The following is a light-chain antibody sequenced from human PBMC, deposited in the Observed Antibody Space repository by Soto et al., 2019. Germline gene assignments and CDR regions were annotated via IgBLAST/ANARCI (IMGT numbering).Light chain of an antibody. J-gene: IGLJ2*01. V-gene: IGLV7-46*01. CDR2: DTS. CDR1: TGAVTSNHH. CDR3: LLSYNAARV. Sequence: QAVVTQEPSLTMSPGGTVTLTCGSSTGAVTSNHHPYRFQQKAGQATRTLIYDTSNKHSWTPARFSDSLLGDKAALTLSGAQPEDEAQYYCLLSYNAARVFGGGTQLTVL.